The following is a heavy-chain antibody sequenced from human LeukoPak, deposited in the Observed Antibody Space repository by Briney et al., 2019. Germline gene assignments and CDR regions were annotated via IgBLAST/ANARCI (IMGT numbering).Heavy chain of an antibody. Sequence: ASVKVSCKASGYTFTSYYMHWVRQAPGQGLEWMGIINPSGGSTSYAQKFQGRVTITADESTSTAYMELSSLRSEDTAVYYCARIRYCSSTSCYAWWFDPWGQGTLVTVSS. CDR2: INPSGGST. CDR1: GYTFTSYY. D-gene: IGHD2-2*01. CDR3: ARIRYCSSTSCYAWWFDP. J-gene: IGHJ5*02. V-gene: IGHV1-46*01.